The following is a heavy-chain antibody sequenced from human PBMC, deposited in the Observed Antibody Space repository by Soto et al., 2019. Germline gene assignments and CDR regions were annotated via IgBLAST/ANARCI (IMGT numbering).Heavy chain of an antibody. V-gene: IGHV4-34*01. Sequence: SETLSLTCGVYGGSIRGYYWSWIRQSPGKGLEWIGDINDNGGTNYNPSLKSRVTTSLDTSKKQVSLMVSSVTAADTAVYYCARGRYSYETIYYKFYYSSLDVWGQGTKVTAPS. CDR1: GGSIRGYY. D-gene: IGHD3-10*01. CDR3: ARGRYSYETIYYKFYYSSLDV. J-gene: IGHJ6*02. CDR2: INDNGGT.